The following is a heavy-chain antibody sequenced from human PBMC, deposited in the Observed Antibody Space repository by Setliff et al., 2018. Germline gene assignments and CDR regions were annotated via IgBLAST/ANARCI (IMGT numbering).Heavy chain of an antibody. D-gene: IGHD6-19*01. Sequence: SETLSLTCAVYGGSFSDYYWSWFRQSPGKGLEWIGESKYRGNTNYNAPLKSRVTISVDTSKNQLFLKLSSVTAADTAVYYCARDQYTSGWYGPPESYFDCWGLGILVTVSS. CDR1: GGSFSDYY. CDR2: SKYRGNT. V-gene: IGHV4-34*01. CDR3: ARDQYTSGWYGPPESYFDC. J-gene: IGHJ4*01.